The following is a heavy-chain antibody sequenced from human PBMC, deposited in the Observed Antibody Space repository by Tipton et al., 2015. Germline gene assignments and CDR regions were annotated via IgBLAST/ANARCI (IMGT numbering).Heavy chain of an antibody. D-gene: IGHD3-10*01. Sequence: SLRLSCTVSGASISSAAYYWSWIRQHPGKGLEWVSYISSSGSTIYYADSVKGRFTISRDNAKNSLYLQMNSLRAEDTAVYYCARRARGAFDIWGQGTMVTVSS. CDR2: ISSSGSTI. CDR3: ARRARGAFDI. V-gene: IGHV3-11*01. CDR1: GASISSAAYY. J-gene: IGHJ3*02.